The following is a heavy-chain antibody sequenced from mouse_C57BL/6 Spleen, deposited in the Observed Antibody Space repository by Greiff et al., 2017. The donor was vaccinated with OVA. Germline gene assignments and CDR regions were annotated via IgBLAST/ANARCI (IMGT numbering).Heavy chain of an antibody. J-gene: IGHJ3*01. CDR1: GYTFTSYW. CDR2: IYPSDSET. CDR3: ARGGLDGFAY. Sequence: VQLQQSGAELVRPGSSVKLSCKASGYTFTSYWMDWVKQRPGQGLEWIGNIYPSDSETHYNQKFKDKATLTVDKSSSTAYMQLSSLASEDSAVYYCARGGLDGFAYWGQGTLVTVSA. D-gene: IGHD3-3*01. V-gene: IGHV1-61*01.